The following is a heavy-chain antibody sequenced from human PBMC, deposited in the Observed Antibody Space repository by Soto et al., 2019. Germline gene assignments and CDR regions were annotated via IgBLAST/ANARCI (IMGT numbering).Heavy chain of an antibody. D-gene: IGHD3-16*01. V-gene: IGHV1-18*04. CDR1: GYTFTGYY. J-gene: IGHJ6*02. CDR3: ARPLGGFYYYYGMDV. Sequence: ASVKVSCKASGYTFTGYYMHWVRQAPGQGLEWMGWISAYNGNTNYAQKLQGRVTMTTDTSTSTAYMELRSLRSDDTAVYYCARPLGGFYYYYGMDVWGQGTTVTVSS. CDR2: ISAYNGNT.